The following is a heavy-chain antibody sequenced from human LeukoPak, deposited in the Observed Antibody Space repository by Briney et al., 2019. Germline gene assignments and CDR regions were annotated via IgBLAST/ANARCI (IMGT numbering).Heavy chain of an antibody. Sequence: SETLSLTCTVSGGSISPHYRSWIRQPPGKGLEWIGYIYYSGSTNYNPSLKSRVTISVDTSKNQFSLKLSSVTAADTAVYYCARVEWELPFDYWGQGTLVTVSS. D-gene: IGHD1-26*01. CDR2: IYYSGST. CDR3: ARVEWELPFDY. CDR1: GGSISPHY. J-gene: IGHJ4*02. V-gene: IGHV4-59*11.